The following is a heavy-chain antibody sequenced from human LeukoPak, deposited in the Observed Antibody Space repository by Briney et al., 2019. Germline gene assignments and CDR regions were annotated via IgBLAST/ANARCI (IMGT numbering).Heavy chain of an antibody. CDR3: AKDRKSYYYDSSGYYDY. CDR2: IYSGGST. D-gene: IGHD3-22*01. V-gene: IGHV3-53*05. CDR1: GFTVSSNY. J-gene: IGHJ4*02. Sequence: PGGSLRLSCAASGFTVSSNYMSWVRQAPGKGLEWVSVIYSGGSTYYADSVKGRFTISRDNAKNSLYLQMNSLRAEDMALYYCAKDRKSYYYDSSGYYDYWGQGTLVTVSS.